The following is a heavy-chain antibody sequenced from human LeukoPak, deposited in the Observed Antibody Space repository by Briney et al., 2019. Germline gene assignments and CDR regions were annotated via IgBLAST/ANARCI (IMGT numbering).Heavy chain of an antibody. Sequence: PGGSLRLSCAASGFTFSSYGMSWVRQAPGKGLEWVSAISGSGVSTYYADSVKGRFTISRDNSKNTLYLQVNSLRAEDTAVYYCAKGSRASPFPNGVYGSGSYRLDYWGQGTLVTVSS. V-gene: IGHV3-23*01. J-gene: IGHJ4*02. CDR3: AKGSRASPFPNGVYGSGSYRLDY. D-gene: IGHD3-10*01. CDR2: ISGSGVST. CDR1: GFTFSSYG.